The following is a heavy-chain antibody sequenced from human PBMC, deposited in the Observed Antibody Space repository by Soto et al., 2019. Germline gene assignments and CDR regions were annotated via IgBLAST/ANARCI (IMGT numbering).Heavy chain of an antibody. J-gene: IGHJ4*02. Sequence: GGSLRLSCAASGFTFSNAWMNWVRQAPGKGLEWVGRIKSKTDGGTTDYAAPVKSRFTISRDDSKNTLYLQMNSLKTEDTAVYYCTTPPQYMGVLKGNYWGQGTLVTVSS. CDR2: IKSKTDGGTT. V-gene: IGHV3-15*07. CDR1: GFTFSNAW. CDR3: TTPPQYMGVLKGNY. D-gene: IGHD1-26*01.